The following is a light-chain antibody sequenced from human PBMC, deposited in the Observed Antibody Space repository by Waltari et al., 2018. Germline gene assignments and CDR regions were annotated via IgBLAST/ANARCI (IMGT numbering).Light chain of an antibody. V-gene: IGKV3-20*01. Sequence: EIVLTQSPGTLSLSPGERATLSCRASQSVTNNYLAWYQQKRGQAPRALIYGATSRSSGVPDRVSGSGSGTDFTLPISRLEPEDFAVYYCQQYGTSLSTFGQGTRVEIK. CDR3: QQYGTSLST. CDR1: QSVTNNY. CDR2: GAT. J-gene: IGKJ1*01.